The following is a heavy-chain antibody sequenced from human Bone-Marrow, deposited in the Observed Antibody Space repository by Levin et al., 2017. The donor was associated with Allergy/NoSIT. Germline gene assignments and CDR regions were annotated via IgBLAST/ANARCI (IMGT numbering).Heavy chain of an antibody. D-gene: IGHD3-10*01. J-gene: IGHJ4*02. CDR3: ARRPSYGDYFDY. V-gene: IGHV2-5*02. CDR2: IYWDDSK. Sequence: SGPTLVKPTQTLTLTCTFSAFSLRTAGVGVGWIRPSPGKALEWLAIIYWDDSKRYSPSLKNRLTISKDTSKNQVVLIMTNMDPVDTATYFCARRPSYGDYFDYWGQGSLITVSS. CDR1: AFSLRTAGVG.